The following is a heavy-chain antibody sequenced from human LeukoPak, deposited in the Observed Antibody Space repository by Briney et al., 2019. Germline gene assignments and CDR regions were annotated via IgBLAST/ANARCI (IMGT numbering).Heavy chain of an antibody. CDR1: GGSISSSTYY. CDR3: ARHGRPGYGGYENAFDI. CDR2: IYDSGDT. Sequence: SETLSLTCTVSGGSISSSTYYWDWLRQPPGQGLEWIGNIYDSGDTYYTPSLKSRVTMFVDTSKNQFSLKLSSVTAADTAVYYCARHGRPGYGGYENAFDIWGQGTMVTVSS. D-gene: IGHD5-12*01. J-gene: IGHJ3*02. V-gene: IGHV4-39*01.